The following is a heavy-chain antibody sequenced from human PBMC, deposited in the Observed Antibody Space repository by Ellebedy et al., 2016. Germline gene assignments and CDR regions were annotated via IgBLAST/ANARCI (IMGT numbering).Heavy chain of an antibody. J-gene: IGHJ3*02. Sequence: GGSLRLSXAASGFTFSGYGMRWVRQAPGKGLEWVSGISGSGGSTYYADSVKGRFTISRDNSKNTLYLQMNSLRAEDTAVYYCAKDGAVRGVHDAFDIWGQGTMVTVSS. V-gene: IGHV3-23*01. CDR3: AKDGAVRGVHDAFDI. CDR1: GFTFSGYG. D-gene: IGHD3-10*01. CDR2: ISGSGGST.